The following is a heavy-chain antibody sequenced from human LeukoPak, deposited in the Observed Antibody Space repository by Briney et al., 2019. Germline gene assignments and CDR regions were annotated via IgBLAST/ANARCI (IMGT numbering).Heavy chain of an antibody. CDR2: IRSKAYGGTT. CDR3: TRAGSSWYGYYFDY. CDR1: GFTFSSRA. J-gene: IGHJ4*02. D-gene: IGHD6-13*01. V-gene: IGHV3-49*04. Sequence: GGSLRLSCAASGFTFSSRAMSWVRQAPGKGLEGVGFIRSKAYGGTTEYAASVKGRFTISRDDSKSIAYLQMNSLKTEDTAVYYCTRAGSSWYGYYFDYWGQGTLVTVSS.